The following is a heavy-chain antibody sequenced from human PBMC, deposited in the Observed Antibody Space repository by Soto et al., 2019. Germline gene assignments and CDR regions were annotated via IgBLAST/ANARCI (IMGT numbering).Heavy chain of an antibody. D-gene: IGHD3-10*01. Sequence: SETLSLTCAVSGVSLTSGNWWTWVRQSPQRGLEYIGEIFHDGTANYYPSFERRVAMSVDTSRNQFSLKLTSVTAADTAVYFCARLVYDTRLDYMYFDFWGPGTLVTVSS. J-gene: IGHJ4*02. CDR3: ARLVYDTRLDYMYFDF. CDR2: IFHDGTA. CDR1: GVSLTSGNW. V-gene: IGHV4-4*02.